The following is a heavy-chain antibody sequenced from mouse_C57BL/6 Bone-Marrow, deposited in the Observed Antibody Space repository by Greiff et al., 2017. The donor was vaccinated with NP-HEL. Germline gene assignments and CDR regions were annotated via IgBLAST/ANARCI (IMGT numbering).Heavy chain of an antibody. J-gene: IGHJ4*01. CDR2: IYPRSGNT. CDR3: AREAWLRRGIYYAMDY. Sequence: VQLQQSGAELVRPGASVKLSCKASGYTFTSYGISWVKQRTGQGLEWIGEIYPRSGNTYYNEKFKGKATLTADKSSSTAYMELRSLTSEDSAVYVWAREAWLRRGIYYAMDYWGQGTSVTVSS. D-gene: IGHD2-2*01. CDR1: GYTFTSYG. V-gene: IGHV1-81*01.